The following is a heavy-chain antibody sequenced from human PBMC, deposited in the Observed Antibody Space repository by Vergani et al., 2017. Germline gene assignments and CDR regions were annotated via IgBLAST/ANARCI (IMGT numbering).Heavy chain of an antibody. CDR2: YSWNSGSI. Sequence: EVQLVESGGGLVKPGRSLRISCAASGFTFDDYAMHWVRQAPGKGLEWVSGYSWNSGSIGYADSVKGRFTISRDNAKNSLYLQMNSLRAEDTAWYFCAKDVDGSWCDFDYWGQGTLVTVSS. V-gene: IGHV3-9*01. D-gene: IGHD3-10*01. CDR3: AKDVDGSWCDFDY. J-gene: IGHJ4*02. CDR1: GFTFDDYA.